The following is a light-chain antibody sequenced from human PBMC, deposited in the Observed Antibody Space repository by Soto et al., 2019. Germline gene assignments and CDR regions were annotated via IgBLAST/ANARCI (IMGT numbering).Light chain of an antibody. V-gene: IGKV4-1*01. Sequence: IVMTQSPDSLAVSLGERATINCKSSQSVLYSSNNKNYLAWYQQKPGQPPKLLIYWASTRESGVPDRFSGSGSGTDFTLTISSLQAEDVAVYYCLQYYLTPRTFGQGTKVEIK. CDR1: QSVLYSSNNKNY. CDR3: LQYYLTPRT. CDR2: WAS. J-gene: IGKJ1*01.